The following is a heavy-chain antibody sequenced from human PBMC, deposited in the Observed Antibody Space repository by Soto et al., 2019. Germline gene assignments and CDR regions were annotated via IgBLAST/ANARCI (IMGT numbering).Heavy chain of an antibody. J-gene: IGHJ6*03. Sequence: EVQLLESGGGLVQPGGSLRLSCAASGFTFSSYAMSWVRQAPGKGLEWVSAISGSGGSTYYADSVKGRFTISRDNSKNTLYLQMNSLRAEDTAVYYCAKVFSSSSGRDYYYYMDVWGKGTTFTVSS. CDR2: ISGSGGST. CDR3: AKVFSSSSGRDYYYYMDV. V-gene: IGHV3-23*01. D-gene: IGHD6-6*01. CDR1: GFTFSSYA.